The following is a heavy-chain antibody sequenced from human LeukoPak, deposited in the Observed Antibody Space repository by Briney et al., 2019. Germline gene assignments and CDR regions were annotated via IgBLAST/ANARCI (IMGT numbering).Heavy chain of an antibody. D-gene: IGHD3-10*01. V-gene: IGHV4-34*01. CDR1: GESFRAYY. CDR3: SRHQTNNYGSGSPFDY. Sequence: PSETLSLTCAVYGESFRAYYWTWLRQPPGKGLEWIGEISHSGSTNYNPSLKSRVTISVDTSKNQFSLRLSSVTATDTALYYCSRHQTNNYGSGSPFDYWGQGALVTVSS. CDR2: ISHSGST. J-gene: IGHJ4*02.